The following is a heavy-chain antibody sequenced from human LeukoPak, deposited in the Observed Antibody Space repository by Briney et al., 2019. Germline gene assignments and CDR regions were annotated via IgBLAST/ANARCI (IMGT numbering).Heavy chain of an antibody. CDR2: IYYSGST. Sequence: SETLSLTCAVYGGSFSGYYWSWLRQPPGKGLEWIGYIYYSGSTNYNPSLKSRVTISVDTSKNQFSLKLSSVTAADTAVYYCARGRYYDFWSGYYPFDYWGQGTLVTVSS. CDR1: GGSFSGYY. V-gene: IGHV4-59*01. CDR3: ARGRYYDFWSGYYPFDY. J-gene: IGHJ4*02. D-gene: IGHD3-3*01.